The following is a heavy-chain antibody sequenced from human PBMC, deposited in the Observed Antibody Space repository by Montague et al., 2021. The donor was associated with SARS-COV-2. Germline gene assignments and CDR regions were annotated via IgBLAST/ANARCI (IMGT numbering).Heavy chain of an antibody. D-gene: IGHD3-10*01. Sequence: TLSLTCAVSGGAVSNSWHSWTWIRRPPGKGLEWIGNIYHGGSTYYNPSLKSRVTISLDTSKNQFSLNLTSVTAADTAVYYCARGYMVRGGKVYYGVDVWGQGTTVTVSS. CDR1: GGAVSNSWHS. J-gene: IGHJ6*02. V-gene: IGHV4-30-2*01. CDR3: ARGYMVRGGKVYYGVDV. CDR2: IYHGGST.